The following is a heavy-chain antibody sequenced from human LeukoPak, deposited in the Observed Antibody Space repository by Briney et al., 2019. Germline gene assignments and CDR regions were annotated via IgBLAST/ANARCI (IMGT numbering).Heavy chain of an antibody. CDR2: IYFTGYT. J-gene: IGHJ6*03. CDR1: GGSTINYY. CDR3: ARLKFYDSTGYNQGYYMDV. V-gene: IGHV4-4*07. D-gene: IGHD3-22*01. Sequence: NPAETLSLTCTVSGGSTINYYWSWIRQSAGKGLEWVGRIYFTGYTDYNPSLKSRLTMSIDTSKNQFSLNLRSVTAADTAVYYCARLKFYDSTGYNQGYYMDVWGKGLTV.